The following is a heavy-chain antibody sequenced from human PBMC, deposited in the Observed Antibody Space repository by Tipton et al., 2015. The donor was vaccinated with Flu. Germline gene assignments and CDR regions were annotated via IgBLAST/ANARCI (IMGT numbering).Heavy chain of an antibody. D-gene: IGHD3-10*01. CDR3: ASGRDYGSGSPPWY. V-gene: IGHV4-34*01. Sequence: LRLSCAVYGGSFSGYYWSWIRQPPGKGLEWIGEINHSGSTNYNPSLKSRVTISVDTSKNQFSLKLSSVTAADTAVYYCASGRDYGSGSPPWYWGQGTLVTVSS. J-gene: IGHJ4*02. CDR2: INHSGST. CDR1: GGSFSGYY.